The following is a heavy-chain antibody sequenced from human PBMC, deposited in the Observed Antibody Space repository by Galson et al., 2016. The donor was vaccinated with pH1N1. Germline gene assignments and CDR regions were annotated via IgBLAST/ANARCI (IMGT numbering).Heavy chain of an antibody. D-gene: IGHD1-26*01. V-gene: IGHV3-7*01. CDR2: INDDGSER. Sequence: SLRLSCAGSGFTFSRSWMSWVRQSPGQGLQWVANINDDGSERYYVDSVVKGRFTISRDNARNSLYLQMNSLGVEGTAVYYCARDPLRGALDIWGQGTKLTVSS. CDR1: GFTFSRSW. CDR3: ARDPLRGALDI. J-gene: IGHJ3*02.